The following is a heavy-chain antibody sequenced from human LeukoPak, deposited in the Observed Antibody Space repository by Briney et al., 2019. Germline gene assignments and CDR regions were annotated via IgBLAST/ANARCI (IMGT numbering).Heavy chain of an antibody. J-gene: IGHJ5*02. V-gene: IGHV1-24*01. CDR1: GYTLTELS. D-gene: IGHD3-3*01. CDR3: ATIPINFLEPDNWIDP. CDR2: FDPEDGET. Sequence: ASVKVSCKVSGYTLTELSMHWVRQAPGKGLEWMGGFDPEDGETIYAQKFQGRVTMTEDTSTDTAYMELSSLRSEDTAVYYCATIPINFLEPDNWIDPWGQGTLVTVSS.